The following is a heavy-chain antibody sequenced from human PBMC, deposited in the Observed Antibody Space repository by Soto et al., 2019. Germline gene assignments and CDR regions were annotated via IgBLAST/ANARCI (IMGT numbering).Heavy chain of an antibody. D-gene: IGHD3-10*01. CDR2: IEGSGAIT. CDR3: VKNSGWFNT. V-gene: IGHV3-23*01. CDR1: GFMFSTTD. Sequence: GGSLRLSCAASGFMFSTTDMSWVRQAPGKGLEWVTTIEGSGAITYYADSVKGRFIISRDNSRNTVYLQMDSLTADDTAVYYCVKNSGWFNTWGQGTLVTVSS. J-gene: IGHJ5*02.